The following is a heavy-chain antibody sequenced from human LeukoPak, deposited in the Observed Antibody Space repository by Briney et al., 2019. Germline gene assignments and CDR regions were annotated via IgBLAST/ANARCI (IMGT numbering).Heavy chain of an antibody. D-gene: IGHD2-8*02. CDR1: GGSISTNIW. CDR2: IYHSGST. Sequence: SETLSLTCAVSGGSISTNIWWSWVRQPPGRGLEWIGEIYHSGSTNYNPSLKSRVTISVDKSKNQFSLELSSVTAADTAVYYCATTGSRSYFDYWGQGTLVTVSS. J-gene: IGHJ4*02. V-gene: IGHV4-4*02. CDR3: ATTGSRSYFDY.